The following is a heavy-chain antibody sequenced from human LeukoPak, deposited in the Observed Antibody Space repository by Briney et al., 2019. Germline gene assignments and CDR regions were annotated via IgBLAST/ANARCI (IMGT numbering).Heavy chain of an antibody. CDR2: ISYDGSNK. CDR3: ARSGGLRYFDWLLEY. D-gene: IGHD3-9*01. Sequence: GGSLRLSCAASGFTFSTYAIHWVRQAPGKGLEWVAVISYDGSNKFYVDSVKGRFTISRDNSKNTMYVQMDSLRPEDTAVYYCARSGGLRYFDWLLEYWGQGTLVTVSS. V-gene: IGHV3-30-3*01. J-gene: IGHJ4*02. CDR1: GFTFSTYA.